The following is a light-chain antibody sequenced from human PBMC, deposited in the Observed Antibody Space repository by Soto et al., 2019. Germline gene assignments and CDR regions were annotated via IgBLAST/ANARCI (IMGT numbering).Light chain of an antibody. V-gene: IGLV1-44*01. CDR3: AAWDASLDGGV. CDR1: SSNIGSNT. CDR2: SNN. Sequence: QSVLTQPPSASGTPGQRVTISCSGSSSNIGSNTVNWYQQLPGTAPKLLIYSNNHRPSGVPDRFSGSKSGTSASLAISGLQSEDEADYYCAAWDASLDGGVFGTGTKLTVL. J-gene: IGLJ1*01.